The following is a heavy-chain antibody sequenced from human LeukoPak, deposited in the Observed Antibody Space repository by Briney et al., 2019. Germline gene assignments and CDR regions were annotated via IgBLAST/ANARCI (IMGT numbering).Heavy chain of an antibody. V-gene: IGHV3-30-3*01. D-gene: IGHD3-22*01. Sequence: PGGSLRLSCAASGFTFSSYAMHWVRQAPGKGLEWVAVISYDGSNKYYADSVKGRFTISRDNSKNTLYLQMNSLRAEDTAVYYCPRERYYYDSSGSYCFDYWGQGTLVTVSS. J-gene: IGHJ4*02. CDR3: PRERYYYDSSGSYCFDY. CDR2: ISYDGSNK. CDR1: GFTFSSYA.